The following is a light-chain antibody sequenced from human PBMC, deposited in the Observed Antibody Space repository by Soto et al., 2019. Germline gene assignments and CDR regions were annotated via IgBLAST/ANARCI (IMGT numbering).Light chain of an antibody. CDR3: CSYAGSYTYV. CDR1: SSDVGNNF. V-gene: IGLV2-8*01. Sequence: QSALTQPPSASGSPGQSVTITCTGTSSDVGNNFVSWYQQHPGKAPKMMIYEVSKRPSGVPDRFSGSKSDYTASLTVSGLQAEDEADYYCCSYAGSYTYVFGTGTKLTVL. J-gene: IGLJ1*01. CDR2: EVS.